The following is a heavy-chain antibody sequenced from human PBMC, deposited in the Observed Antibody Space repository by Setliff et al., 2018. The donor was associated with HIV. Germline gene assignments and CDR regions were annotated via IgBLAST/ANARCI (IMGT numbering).Heavy chain of an antibody. Sequence: SVKVSCKASGGTFSSYAISWVRQAPGQGLEWMGGIIPIFGTANYAQKFKGRVTFTADKSTSTVYMELSSLRSEDTAVYYCARCGAGEWHLYMDVWGKGTAVTVSS. CDR3: ARCGAGEWHLYMDV. CDR2: IIPIFGTA. J-gene: IGHJ6*03. CDR1: GGTFSSYA. D-gene: IGHD3-16*01. V-gene: IGHV1-69*06.